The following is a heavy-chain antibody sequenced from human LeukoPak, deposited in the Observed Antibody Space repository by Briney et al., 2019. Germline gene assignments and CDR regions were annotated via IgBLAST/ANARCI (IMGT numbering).Heavy chain of an antibody. D-gene: IGHD6-13*01. CDR1: GGSISSSSYY. J-gene: IGHJ1*01. V-gene: IGHV4-39*01. Sequence: SETLSPTCTVSGGSISSSSYYWGWIRQPPGKGLEWIGSIYYSGSTYYNPSLKSRVTISVDTSKNQFSLKLSSVTAADTAVYYCARHRIAAAGTGYFQHWGQGTLVTVSS. CDR2: IYYSGST. CDR3: ARHRIAAAGTGYFQH.